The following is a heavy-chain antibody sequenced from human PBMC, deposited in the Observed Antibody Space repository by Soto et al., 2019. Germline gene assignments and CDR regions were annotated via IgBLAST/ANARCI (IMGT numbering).Heavy chain of an antibody. J-gene: IGHJ5*02. CDR3: ARGYDFWSGYSNRSWFDP. CDR1: GYTFTSYG. D-gene: IGHD3-3*01. CDR2: ISAYNGNT. Sequence: QVQLVQSGAEVKKPGASVKVSCKASGYTFTSYGISWVRQAPGQVLEWMGWISAYNGNTNYAQKLQGRVTMTTDTSTSTAYMELRSLRSDDTAVYYCARGYDFWSGYSNRSWFDPWGQGTLVTVSS. V-gene: IGHV1-18*01.